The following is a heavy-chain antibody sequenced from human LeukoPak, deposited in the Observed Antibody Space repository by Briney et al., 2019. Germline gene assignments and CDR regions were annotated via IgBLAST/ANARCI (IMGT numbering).Heavy chain of an antibody. CDR1: GFTFSSYW. CDR2: ISWNSGSI. J-gene: IGHJ3*02. CDR3: ARDDYGGRPGWAFDI. Sequence: GGSLRLSCAASGFTFSSYWMSWVRQAPGKGLEGVSGISWNSGSIGYADSVKGRFTISRDNAKNSLYLQMNSLRAEDTAVYYCARDDYGGRPGWAFDIWGQGTMVTVSS. D-gene: IGHD4-23*01. V-gene: IGHV3-48*01.